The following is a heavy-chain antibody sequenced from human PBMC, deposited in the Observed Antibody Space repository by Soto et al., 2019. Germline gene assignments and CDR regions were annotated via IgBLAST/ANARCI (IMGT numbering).Heavy chain of an antibody. Sequence: PVGSLRLSCAASGFTFSSYGMHWVRQAPGKGLEWVAVIWYDGSNKYYADSVKGRFTISRDNSKNTLYLQMNSLRAEDTAVYYCARVGTGVTYYYYGMDVWGQGTTVTVSS. V-gene: IGHV3-33*01. CDR2: IWYDGSNK. J-gene: IGHJ6*02. CDR3: ARVGTGVTYYYYGMDV. D-gene: IGHD1-7*01. CDR1: GFTFSSYG.